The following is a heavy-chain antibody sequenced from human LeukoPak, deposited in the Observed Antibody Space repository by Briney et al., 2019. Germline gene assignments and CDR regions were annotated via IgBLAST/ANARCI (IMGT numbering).Heavy chain of an antibody. Sequence: GASVKVSCKASRYTFTSYDINWVRQATGQGLEWMGLMNPNRGNTGYGQEFQGRVTMTRNTSIGTAYMQLSSLRSEDTAVYYCARAGIPSAVADDAFAIWGQGTMVTVSS. J-gene: IGHJ3*02. CDR1: RYTFTSYD. CDR2: MNPNRGNT. V-gene: IGHV1-8*01. D-gene: IGHD6-13*01. CDR3: ARAGIPSAVADDAFAI.